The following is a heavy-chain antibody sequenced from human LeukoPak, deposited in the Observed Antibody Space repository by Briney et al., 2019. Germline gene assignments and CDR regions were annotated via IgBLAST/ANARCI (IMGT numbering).Heavy chain of an antibody. Sequence: GASVKVSCKASGGTFSSYAISWVRQAPGQGLEWMGGIIPIFGTANYAQKFQGRVTITADESTSTAYMELSSLRSEDTAVYYCARDVGYSSSWYQSATFGHWGQGTLVTVSS. J-gene: IGHJ5*02. V-gene: IGHV1-69*13. CDR2: IIPIFGTA. CDR3: ARDVGYSSSWYQSATFGH. CDR1: GGTFSSYA. D-gene: IGHD6-13*01.